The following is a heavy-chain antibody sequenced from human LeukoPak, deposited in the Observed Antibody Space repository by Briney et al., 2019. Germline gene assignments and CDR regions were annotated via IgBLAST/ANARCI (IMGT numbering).Heavy chain of an antibody. V-gene: IGHV1-46*01. D-gene: IGHD1-26*01. J-gene: IGHJ5*02. CDR1: GYTFPTYY. CDR3: ARDNSVGDNAWWFDP. CDR2: INPTGGST. Sequence: ASVQFSCKASGYTFPTYYLHWVRQAPGQGLEWMGLINPTGGSTGYAQKFQGRVTMTRDMSTSTDYMELSSLRSEDTAIYYCARDNSVGDNAWWFDPWGQGTLVTVSS.